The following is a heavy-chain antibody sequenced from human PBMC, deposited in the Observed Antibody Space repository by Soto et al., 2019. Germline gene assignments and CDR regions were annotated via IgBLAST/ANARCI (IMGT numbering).Heavy chain of an antibody. CDR1: GFSFNKYA. Sequence: DVHLLESGGGLVQPGGSLRLSCAASGFSFNKYAMVWVRLAPGKGQEWVSGITGSGGTIEYAASVKGRFTISRDNSKNTVYLQMNSLRAEDTAMYYCAKDAVAGDGLWLVAEWGQGTLVTVS. D-gene: IGHD2-21*02. CDR3: AKDAVAGDGLWLVAE. J-gene: IGHJ4*02. CDR2: ITGSGGTI. V-gene: IGHV3-23*01.